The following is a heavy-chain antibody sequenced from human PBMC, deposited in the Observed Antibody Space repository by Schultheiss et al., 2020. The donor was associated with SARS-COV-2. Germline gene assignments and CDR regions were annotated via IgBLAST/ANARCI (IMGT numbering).Heavy chain of an antibody. CDR2: ISHSGYI. CDR1: GGSISSGDYY. D-gene: IGHD4-17*01. CDR3: ARSGPAYGDYVYFQH. Sequence: SETLSLTCTVSGGSISSGDYYWSWIRQHPGKGLEWIGYISHSGYINYNPSLKSRVTISVDTSKNQFSLKLSSVTAADTAVYYCARSGPAYGDYVYFQHWGQGTLVTVSS. V-gene: IGHV4-61*08. J-gene: IGHJ1*01.